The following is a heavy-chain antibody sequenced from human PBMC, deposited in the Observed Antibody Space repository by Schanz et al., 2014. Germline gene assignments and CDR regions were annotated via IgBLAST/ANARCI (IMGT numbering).Heavy chain of an antibody. CDR3: LAPDYGMDV. J-gene: IGHJ6*02. CDR2: IKQDESEK. V-gene: IGHV3-7*02. Sequence: VQLVESGGGVVQPGRSLRLSCAASGFTFSSYGMHWVRQAPGKGLEWVANIKQDESEKYYVDSVKGRFTISRDNAKNSLFLQMNSLRAEDTAVYYCLAPDYGMDVWGQGTTVTVSS. CDR1: GFTFSSYG.